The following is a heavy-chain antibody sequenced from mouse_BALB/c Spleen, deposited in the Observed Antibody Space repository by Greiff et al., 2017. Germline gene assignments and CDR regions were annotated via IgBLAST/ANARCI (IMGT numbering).Heavy chain of an antibody. D-gene: IGHD1-1*01. CDR2: ISSGGST. CDR3: ARIYSLYAMDY. V-gene: IGHV5-6-5*01. Sequence: DVQLVESGGGLVKPGGSLKLSCAASGFTFSSYAMSWVRQTPEKRLEWVASISSGGSTYYPDSVKGRFTISRDNARNILYLQMSSLRSEDTAMYYCARIYSLYAMDYWGQGTSVTVSS. CDR1: GFTFSSYA. J-gene: IGHJ4*01.